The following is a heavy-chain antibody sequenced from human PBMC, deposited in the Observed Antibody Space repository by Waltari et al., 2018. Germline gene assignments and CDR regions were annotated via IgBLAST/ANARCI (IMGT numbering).Heavy chain of an antibody. J-gene: IGHJ6*02. CDR2: IYYSGRT. V-gene: IGHV4-39*07. CDR1: GGSISSSSYY. Sequence: QLQLQESGPGLVKPSETLSLTCTVSGGSISSSSYYWGWIRQPPGKGLEWIGSIYYSGRTYTTPSLKSRVTRSVDTSKNQFSLKRSSVTAADTAVYYCARDRSAVQTLYYYYGMDVWGQGTTVTVSS. D-gene: IGHD3-10*01. CDR3: ARDRSAVQTLYYYYGMDV.